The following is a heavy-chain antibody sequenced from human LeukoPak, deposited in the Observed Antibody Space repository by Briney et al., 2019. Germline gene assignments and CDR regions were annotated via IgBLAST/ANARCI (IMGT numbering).Heavy chain of an antibody. CDR2: ISSSSSYI. D-gene: IGHD1-26*01. V-gene: IGHV3-21*01. CDR3: ARDWAEIVGATGRAFDI. J-gene: IGHJ3*02. CDR1: GFTFSSYS. Sequence: SGGSLRLSRAASGFTFSSYSMNWVRQAPGKGLERVSSISSSSSYIYYADSVKGRFTISRDNAKNSLYLQMNSLRAEDTAVYYCARDWAEIVGATGRAFDIWGQGTMVTVSS.